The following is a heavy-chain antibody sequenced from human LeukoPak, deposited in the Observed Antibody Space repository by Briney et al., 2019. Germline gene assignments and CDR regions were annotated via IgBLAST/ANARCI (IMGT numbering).Heavy chain of an antibody. J-gene: IGHJ6*02. D-gene: IGHD3-10*01. Sequence: ASVKVSCTASGYTFTSYGISWVRQAPGQGLEWMGWISAYNGNTNYAQKLQGRVTMTTDTSTSTAYMELRSLRSDDTAVYYCARFLAPPVGLLLWFGSRDYYYGVDVWGQGTTVTVSS. V-gene: IGHV1-18*01. CDR2: ISAYNGNT. CDR3: ARFLAPPVGLLLWFGSRDYYYGVDV. CDR1: GYTFTSYG.